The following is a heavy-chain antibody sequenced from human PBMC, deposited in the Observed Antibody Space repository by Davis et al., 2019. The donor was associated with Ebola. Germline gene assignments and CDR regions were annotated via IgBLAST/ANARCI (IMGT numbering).Heavy chain of an antibody. CDR1: GNSFTSFW. V-gene: IGHV5-51*01. CDR3: ASLRRTITGMDDGFDI. CDR2: IYTGDSDT. Sequence: GESLKISCKGSGNSFTSFWIGWVRQMPGKGLEWMGVIYTGDSDTRYSLSFRGQVTISADKSFKTAFLQWTSLKASDTAMYYCASLRRTITGMDDGFDIWGQGTMVTVSS. D-gene: IGHD2-8*02. J-gene: IGHJ3*02.